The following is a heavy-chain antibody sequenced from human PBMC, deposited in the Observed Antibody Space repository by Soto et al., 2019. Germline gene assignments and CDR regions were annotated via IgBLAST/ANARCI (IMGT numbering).Heavy chain of an antibody. V-gene: IGHV3-9*01. Sequence: DVQLVESGGGLVQPGRSLRLSCAASGLTFDDYAMHWVRQAPGKGLEWVSGISWNSGSIGYADSVKGRFTISRDNAKNSLYLQMNSLRAEDTALYYCAKVGYSYYYYGMDVWGQGTTVTVSS. CDR3: AKVGYSYYYYGMDV. J-gene: IGHJ6*02. CDR2: ISWNSGSI. D-gene: IGHD5-18*01. CDR1: GLTFDDYA.